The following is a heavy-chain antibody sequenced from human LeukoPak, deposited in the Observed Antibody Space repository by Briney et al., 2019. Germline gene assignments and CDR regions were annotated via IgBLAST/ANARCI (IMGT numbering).Heavy chain of an antibody. V-gene: IGHV4-39*01. CDR1: GDSISSGSYY. CDR2: IYYSGTT. CDR3: ARNDVPLKFDY. D-gene: IGHD2-2*01. Sequence: NPSETLSLTCIVSGDSISSGSYYWGWIRQPPGKGLEWIGSIYYSGTTYYNPSLKSRVTISVDTSKNQFSLKVSSVTAADTAFYYCARNDVPLKFDYWGQGTLVTASS. J-gene: IGHJ4*02.